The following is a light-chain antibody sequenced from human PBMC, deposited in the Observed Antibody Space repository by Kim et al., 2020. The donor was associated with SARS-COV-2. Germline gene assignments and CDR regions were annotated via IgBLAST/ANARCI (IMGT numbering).Light chain of an antibody. CDR3: QSYDSSLSGWV. CDR1: SSNIGAGYD. V-gene: IGLV1-40*01. J-gene: IGLJ3*02. Sequence: QSVLTQPPSVSGAPGQRVTISCTGSSSNIGAGYDLNWYQQLPGKAPKLLIYGNTNRPSGVPDRFSGSKSGTSASLAITGLRAEDEADYYCQSYDSSLSGWVFGGGTQLTVL. CDR2: GNT.